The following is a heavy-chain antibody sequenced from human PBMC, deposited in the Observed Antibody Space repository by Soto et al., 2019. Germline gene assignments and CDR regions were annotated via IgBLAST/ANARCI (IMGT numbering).Heavy chain of an antibody. CDR3: ARGGGASGAAFDF. V-gene: IGHV4-30-4*01. CDR2: IHHPGST. Sequence: HGKGLEWIGYIHHPGSTHYNPSLKSRVTISVDMSKNEFSLKLSSVTAADTAVYYGARGGGASGAAFDFRGQGSLVLVFS. D-gene: IGHD3-16*01. J-gene: IGHJ5*01.